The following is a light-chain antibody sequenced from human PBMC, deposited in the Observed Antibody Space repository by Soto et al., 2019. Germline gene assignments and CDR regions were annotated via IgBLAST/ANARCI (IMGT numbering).Light chain of an antibody. J-gene: IGLJ3*02. CDR3: ATWDDSLKGGV. V-gene: IGLV1-40*01. Sequence: QSVLTQPPSVSGAPGQTVTISCTGSSSNIGRGYDVHWYQQVPGSAPRLLLSGDSNRPSGVPDRFSGSRSGTSASLAITGLQAEDEADYYCATWDDSLKGGVFGGGTKLTVL. CDR2: GDS. CDR1: SSNIGRGYD.